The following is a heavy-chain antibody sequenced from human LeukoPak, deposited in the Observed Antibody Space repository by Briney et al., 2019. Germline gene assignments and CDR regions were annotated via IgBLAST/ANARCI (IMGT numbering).Heavy chain of an antibody. CDR3: ARSRHCSSASCHGFPLLFDY. D-gene: IGHD2-2*01. V-gene: IGHV3-66*01. CDR1: GFTVSSNY. CDR2: IYSGGST. Sequence: GGSLRLSCAASGFTVSSNYMSWVRQAPGKGLEWVSVIYSGGSTYYADSVKGRFTISRDNSKNTLYLQMNSQRAEDTAVYYCARSRHCSSASCHGFPLLFDYWGQGTLVTVSS. J-gene: IGHJ4*02.